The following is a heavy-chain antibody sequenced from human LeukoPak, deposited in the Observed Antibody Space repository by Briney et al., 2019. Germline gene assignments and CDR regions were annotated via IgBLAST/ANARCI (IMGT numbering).Heavy chain of an antibody. V-gene: IGHV3-23*01. CDR3: AKDLVGRDFWSGYPTPFWYYGMDV. CDR2: ISGSGGST. J-gene: IGHJ6*02. Sequence: GGSLRLSCAASGFTFSSYAVSWVRQAPGKGLEWVSAISGSGGSTYYADSVKGRFTISRDNSKNTLYLQMNSLRAEDTAVYYCAKDLVGRDFWSGYPTPFWYYGMDVWGQGTTVTVSS. D-gene: IGHD3-3*01. CDR1: GFTFSSYA.